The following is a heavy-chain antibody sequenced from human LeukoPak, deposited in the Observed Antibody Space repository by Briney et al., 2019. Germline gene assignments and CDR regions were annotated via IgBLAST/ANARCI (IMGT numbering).Heavy chain of an antibody. CDR1: GGSFSGYS. CDR3: AKLTPYYYDSSGYRRSPWFDP. D-gene: IGHD3-22*01. CDR2: INHSGST. V-gene: IGHV4-34*01. J-gene: IGHJ5*02. Sequence: PSETLSLTCAVYGGSFSGYSWSWIRQPPGKGLEWIGEINHSGSTNYNPSLKSRVTISVDTSKNHFSLKLSSVTAADTAVYYCAKLTPYYYDSSGYRRSPWFDPWGQGTLVTVSS.